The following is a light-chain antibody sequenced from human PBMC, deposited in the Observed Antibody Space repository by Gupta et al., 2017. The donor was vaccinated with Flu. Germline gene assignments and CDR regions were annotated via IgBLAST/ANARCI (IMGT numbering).Light chain of an antibody. V-gene: IGLV2-14*01. CDR3: ASYTFSSTYV. CDR2: AVS. J-gene: IGLJ1*01. Sequence: SALTQPASVSGSPGQSLTISCTGTSSDVGGYKYVPWFRQHPGKVPNLLIYAVSRRPSGVSYRFSGSKSGNTASLTISGLLAEDEGDYYCASYTFSSTYVFGTGTLVTVL. CDR1: SSDVGGYKY.